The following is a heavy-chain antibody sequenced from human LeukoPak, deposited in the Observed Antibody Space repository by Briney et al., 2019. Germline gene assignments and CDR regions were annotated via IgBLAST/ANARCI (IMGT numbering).Heavy chain of an antibody. CDR3: ARESGGRGHFDY. Sequence: ASVKVSCKASGYTFTNYGVSWVRQAPGQGLEWMGWISGYNGDTNYAQTLQGRVIMTTDTSTSTAYMELRSLRSGDTAVYYCARESGGRGHFDYWGQGTLVTVSS. J-gene: IGHJ4*02. V-gene: IGHV1-18*01. D-gene: IGHD3-16*01. CDR1: GYTFTNYG. CDR2: ISGYNGDT.